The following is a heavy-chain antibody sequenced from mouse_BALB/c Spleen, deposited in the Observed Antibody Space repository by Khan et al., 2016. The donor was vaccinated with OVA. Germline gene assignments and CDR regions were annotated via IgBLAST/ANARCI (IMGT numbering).Heavy chain of an antibody. D-gene: IGHD4-1*01. J-gene: IGHJ3*01. Sequence: VQLQQSGPELVEPGASVKMSCKASGYTFTNYVMHWVKQKPGQGLEWIGYINPYNAGTRYNEKFKGKATLTSDISSTTAYMELSSLTSEDSAVYYCVREASSWDFSFPYWGQGTLVTVSA. V-gene: IGHV1S136*01. CDR1: GYTFTNYV. CDR2: INPYNAGT. CDR3: VREASSWDFSFPY.